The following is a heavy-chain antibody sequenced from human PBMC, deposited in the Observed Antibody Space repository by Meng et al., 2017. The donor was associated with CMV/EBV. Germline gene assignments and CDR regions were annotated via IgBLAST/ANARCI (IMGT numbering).Heavy chain of an antibody. CDR2: ISSSSSYI. CDR3: ARGGIAARLCDY. V-gene: IGHV3-21*01. J-gene: IGHJ4*02. Sequence: GESLKISCAASGFTFSSYSMNWVRQAPGKGLECVSSISSSSSYIYYADSVKGRFTISRDNAKNSLYLQMNSLRAEDTAVYYCARGGIAARLCDYWGQGTLVTVSS. D-gene: IGHD6-6*01. CDR1: GFTFSSYS.